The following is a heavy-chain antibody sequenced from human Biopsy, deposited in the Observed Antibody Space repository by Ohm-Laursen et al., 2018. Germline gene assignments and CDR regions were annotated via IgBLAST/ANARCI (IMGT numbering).Heavy chain of an antibody. D-gene: IGHD3-3*01. CDR1: GGSIRSNGFY. CDR3: ARLRGGVVINYSWFDP. Sequence: SETLSLTCTVSGGSIRSNGFYWGWIRQPPGKGLEWIGSISYRGTTSYNPSLESRVAISVDTSKNQLSLSLNSVTAADTAVFYCARLRGGVVINYSWFDPWGQGILVTVSS. V-gene: IGHV4-39*01. J-gene: IGHJ5*02. CDR2: ISYRGTT.